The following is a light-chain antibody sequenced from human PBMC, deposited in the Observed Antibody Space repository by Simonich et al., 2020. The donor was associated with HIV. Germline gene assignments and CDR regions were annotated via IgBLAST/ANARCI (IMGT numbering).Light chain of an antibody. CDR3: QQYYSTPT. V-gene: IGKV1-NL1*01. Sequence: DIQMTQSPSSLSASVGYRVTITCRASQDISNSLVWYQQKPGKAPKLLLYAASRLESVVPSRFSGSGSGTDYTLTISSLQPEDFAAYYCQQYYSTPTFGGGTKVEIK. J-gene: IGKJ4*01. CDR2: AAS. CDR1: QDISNS.